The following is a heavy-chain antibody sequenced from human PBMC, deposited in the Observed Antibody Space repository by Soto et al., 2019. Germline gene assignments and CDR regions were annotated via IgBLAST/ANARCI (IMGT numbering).Heavy chain of an antibody. CDR3: AREAHSSGWYKIDY. Sequence: RGSLRLSCAAPGFSLSSNYMSWVRQAPGKGLEWVSVIYSGGSTYYADSVKGRFTISRDNSKNTLYLQMNSLRAEDTAVYYCAREAHSSGWYKIDYWGQGP. CDR1: GFSLSSNY. J-gene: IGHJ4*02. V-gene: IGHV3-66*01. D-gene: IGHD6-19*01. CDR2: IYSGGST.